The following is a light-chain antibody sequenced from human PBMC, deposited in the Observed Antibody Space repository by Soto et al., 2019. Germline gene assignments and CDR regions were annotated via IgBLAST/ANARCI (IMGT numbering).Light chain of an antibody. Sequence: EIVLTQSPGTLSLSPGERATLSCRASQSVTSSYLAWYQQKLGQAPRLLIYGASTRATGIPARFSGSGSGTEFTLTISSLQSEDFAVYYCQQYNNWPPKTFGQGTKVDI. CDR2: GAS. J-gene: IGKJ1*01. CDR1: QSVTSSY. V-gene: IGKV3-15*01. CDR3: QQYNNWPPKT.